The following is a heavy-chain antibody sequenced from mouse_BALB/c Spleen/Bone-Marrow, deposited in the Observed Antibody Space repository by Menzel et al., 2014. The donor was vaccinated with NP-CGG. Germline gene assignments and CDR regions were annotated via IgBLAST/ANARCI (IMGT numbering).Heavy chain of an antibody. J-gene: IGHJ4*01. D-gene: IGHD2-3*01. V-gene: IGHV7-3*02. CDR2: IRNKANGYTT. Sequence: EVMLVESGGGLVQPGSSLRLPCATSGFTFTDYYMNWVRQPPGKALEWLGFIRNKANGYTTEFSASVKGRFTISRDNSQSILYLQMNTLRAEDSATYYCARYDGYSDNAMDYWGQGTSVTVSS. CDR1: GFTFTDYY. CDR3: ARYDGYSDNAMDY.